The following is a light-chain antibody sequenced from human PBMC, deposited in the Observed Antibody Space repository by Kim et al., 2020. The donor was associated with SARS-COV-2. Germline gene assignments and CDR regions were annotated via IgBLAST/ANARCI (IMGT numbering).Light chain of an antibody. V-gene: IGLV2-11*01. Sequence: QSALTQPRSVSGSPGQSVTISCTGTSSDVGTYNFVSWYQQYPGKAPKVMIYDVSKRPSGVPDRFSGSKFGNTASLTISGLQAEDEADYYCSSYAGSYTWLFGGGTKVTVL. J-gene: IGLJ3*02. CDR2: DVS. CDR1: SSDVGTYNF. CDR3: SSYAGSYTWL.